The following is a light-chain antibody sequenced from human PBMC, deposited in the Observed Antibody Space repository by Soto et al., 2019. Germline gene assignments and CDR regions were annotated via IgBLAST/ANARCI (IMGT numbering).Light chain of an antibody. V-gene: IGKV3-15*01. CDR3: QQYNDWPLT. J-gene: IGKJ4*01. CDR2: DAS. CDR1: QSGSSN. Sequence: EIVMTQYPATLSVSPGERATLSYRASQSGSSNLAWYQQKPGQVPRLLIYDASTRATGVPARFSGSGSGTEFTLTISSLQSEDFAVYYCQQYNDWPLTFGGGTKVEIK.